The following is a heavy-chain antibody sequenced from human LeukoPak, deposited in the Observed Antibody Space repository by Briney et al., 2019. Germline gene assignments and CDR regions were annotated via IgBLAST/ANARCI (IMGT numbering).Heavy chain of an antibody. V-gene: IGHV4-59*01. CDR1: GGSISSYY. CDR3: GSNNYNPSLKSRVTISIDTSKNQFSLKLSSVTAADTAVYYCARDRPIWGYYYYYMDV. J-gene: IGHJ6*03. D-gene: IGHD3-10*01. Sequence: MTSETLSLTCTVSGGSISSYYWSWIRQPPGKGLEWIGYIYYSGSTNYNPSLKSRATISIKPSKNHFSLKLSPLTAAATAFYYSGSNNYNPSLKSRVTISIDTSKNQFSLKLSSVTAADTAVYYCARDRPIWGYYYYYMDVWGKGTTVTVSS. CDR2: IYYSGST.